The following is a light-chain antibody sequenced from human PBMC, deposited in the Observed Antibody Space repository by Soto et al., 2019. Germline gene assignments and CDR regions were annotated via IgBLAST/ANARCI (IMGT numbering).Light chain of an antibody. V-gene: IGKV1-9*01. Sequence: IQLTQSPSSLSESLGDRVTITGRARQGVSSSLAWYQQQPGNAPKLLIYAASTLQSGVPSRFSGSGSGTDFTLTVSRLPHEDFASYYWQQLNTYPMTFGQGTRLEIK. CDR3: QQLNTYPMT. CDR2: AAS. CDR1: QGVSSS. J-gene: IGKJ5*01.